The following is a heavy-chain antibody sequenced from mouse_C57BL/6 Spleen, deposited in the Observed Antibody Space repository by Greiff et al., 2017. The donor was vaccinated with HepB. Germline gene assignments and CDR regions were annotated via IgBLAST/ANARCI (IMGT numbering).Heavy chain of an antibody. CDR2: IWSGGIT. D-gene: IGHD4-1*02. Sequence: VQLQESGPGLVQPSQSLSITCTVSGFSLTSYGVHWVRPSPGKGLEWLGVIWSGGITDYNAAFISRLSISKDNSKSQVFFKMNSLQADDTAIYYCASTGTGYFDYWGQGTTLTVSS. V-gene: IGHV2-2*01. CDR1: GFSLTSYG. J-gene: IGHJ2*01. CDR3: ASTGTGYFDY.